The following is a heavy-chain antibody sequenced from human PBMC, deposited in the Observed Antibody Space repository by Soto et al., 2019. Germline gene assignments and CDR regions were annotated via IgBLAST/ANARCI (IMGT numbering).Heavy chain of an antibody. CDR1: GGTFSSYA. CDR2: IIPIFGTA. V-gene: IGHV1-69*13. Sequence: SVKVSCKASGGTFSSYAISWVRQAPGQGLEWMGGIIPIFGTANYAQKFQGRVTITADESTSTAYMELSSLRSEDTAVYYCARGNYDILTGYYETPYNWFDPWGQGT. CDR3: ARGNYDILTGYYETPYNWFDP. D-gene: IGHD3-9*01. J-gene: IGHJ5*02.